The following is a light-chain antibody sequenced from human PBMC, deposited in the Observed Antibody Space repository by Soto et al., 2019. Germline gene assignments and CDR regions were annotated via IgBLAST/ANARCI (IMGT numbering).Light chain of an antibody. CDR1: QNIDSY. V-gene: IGKV1-39*01. CDR2: AAS. Sequence: DIQMTQSPSSLSASVGDRVTITCRASQNIDSYLNWYQQKPGNAPKVLIYAASNLQTGVPSRFSGSGSGTDFTLTINSLQPEDFATYSCQQSYSTPITFGQGTRLEIK. J-gene: IGKJ5*01. CDR3: QQSYSTPIT.